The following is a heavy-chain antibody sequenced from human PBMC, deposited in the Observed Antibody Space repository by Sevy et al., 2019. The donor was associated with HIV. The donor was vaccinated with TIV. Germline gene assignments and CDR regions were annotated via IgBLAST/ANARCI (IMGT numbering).Heavy chain of an antibody. CDR1: GFTFSDYY. CDR3: ARDHVKDGNLGDYYYFAMDV. Sequence: GGSLRLSCAASGFTFSDYYMSWIRQAPGKGLEWLSYISGSDGTTYYADSVKGRFTISRDNAKNSLYLQMNSLRADDTAVYYCARDHVKDGNLGDYYYFAMDVWGQGTTVTVSS. J-gene: IGHJ6*02. V-gene: IGHV3-11*01. CDR2: ISGSDGTT. D-gene: IGHD3-16*01.